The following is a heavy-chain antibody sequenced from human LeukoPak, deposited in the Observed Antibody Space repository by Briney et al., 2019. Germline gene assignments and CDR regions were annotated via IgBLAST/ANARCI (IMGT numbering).Heavy chain of an antibody. Sequence: SVKVSCKASGGTFSSYAISWVRQAPGQGLEWMGRIIPILGIANYAQKFQGRVTITADKSTSTAYMELSSLRSEDTAVYYCARDNRDIVVVVAATGAWFDPWGQGTLVTVSS. CDR1: GGTFSSYA. D-gene: IGHD2-15*01. J-gene: IGHJ5*02. CDR2: IIPILGIA. V-gene: IGHV1-69*04. CDR3: ARDNRDIVVVVAATGAWFDP.